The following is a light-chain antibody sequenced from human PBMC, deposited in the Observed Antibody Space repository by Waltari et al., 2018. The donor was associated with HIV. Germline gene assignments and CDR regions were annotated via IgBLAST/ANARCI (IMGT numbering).Light chain of an antibody. J-gene: IGLJ2*01. V-gene: IGLV3-9*01. Sequence: SHDPIPPVSVSVVLGQTTGIACSGDTIDIQNAPRFLQGPGQAPLLVIYKDNIRPPEIPDRFSGSNSKNTATLTVTRVQDGDEADYYCQVWDTNSGQGLFGGGTHLIVL. CDR3: QVWDTNSGQGL. CDR1: TIDIQN. CDR2: KDN.